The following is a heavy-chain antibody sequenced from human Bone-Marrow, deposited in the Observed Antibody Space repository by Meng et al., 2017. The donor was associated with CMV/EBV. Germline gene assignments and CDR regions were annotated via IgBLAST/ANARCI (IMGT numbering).Heavy chain of an antibody. D-gene: IGHD6-13*01. J-gene: IGHJ4*02. CDR3: ARGGGSSSLSKFDS. CDR2: IYYSGST. CDR1: GGSISGGSISTYS. V-gene: IGHV4-61*01. Sequence: SETLSLTCTVSGGSISGGSISTYSWTWIRQPPGKGLEWIGYIYYSGSTNYNPSLKSRVTISVDTSKNQFSLTLTSVTAADTALYYCARGGGSSSLSKFDSWGQGTLVTVSS.